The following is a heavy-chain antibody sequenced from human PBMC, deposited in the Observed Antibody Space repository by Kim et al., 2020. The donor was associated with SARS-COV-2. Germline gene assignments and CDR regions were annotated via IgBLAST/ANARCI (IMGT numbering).Heavy chain of an antibody. CDR2: IYYSGST. Sequence: SETLSLTCTVSGGSISSSSYYWGWIRQPPGKGLEWIGSIYYSGSTYYNPSLKSRVTISVDTSENQFSLKLSSVTAADTAVYYCRGYQPYFDYWGQGTLVTVSS. D-gene: IGHD2-2*01. CDR1: GGSISSSSYY. CDR3: RGYQPYFDY. V-gene: IGHV4-39*01. J-gene: IGHJ4*02.